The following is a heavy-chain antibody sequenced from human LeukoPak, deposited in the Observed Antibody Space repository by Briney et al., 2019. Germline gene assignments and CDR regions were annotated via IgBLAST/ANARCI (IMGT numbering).Heavy chain of an antibody. Sequence: PGGSLRLSCAASGFTFSDYGMHWVRQAPGKGLEWVAVIWSDGSDKYQADSVKGRFTISRDNSKNTLYLQMDSLRAEDTAVYYCARDRSSTRWFDPWGQGTLVTVSS. J-gene: IGHJ5*02. CDR3: ARDRSSTRWFDP. D-gene: IGHD2-2*01. V-gene: IGHV3-33*01. CDR2: IWSDGSDK. CDR1: GFTFSDYG.